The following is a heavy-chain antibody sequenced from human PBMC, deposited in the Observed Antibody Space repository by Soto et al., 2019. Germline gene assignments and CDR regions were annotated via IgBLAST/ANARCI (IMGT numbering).Heavy chain of an antibody. CDR3: AKAHIVATIRGGNYYGMDV. Sequence: LRLSCAASGFTFSSYAMSWVRQAPGKGLEWVSAISGSGGSTYYADSVKGRFTISRDNSKNTLYLQMNSLRAEDTAVYYCAKAHIVATIRGGNYYGMDVWGQGTTVTVYS. CDR2: ISGSGGST. D-gene: IGHD5-12*01. J-gene: IGHJ6*02. V-gene: IGHV3-23*01. CDR1: GFTFSSYA.